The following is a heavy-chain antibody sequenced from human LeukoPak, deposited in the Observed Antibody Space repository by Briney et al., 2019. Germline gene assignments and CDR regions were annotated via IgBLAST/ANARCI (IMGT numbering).Heavy chain of an antibody. CDR3: AREGKYGYSGYVQQYYFDY. D-gene: IGHD5-12*01. J-gene: IGHJ4*02. CDR1: GFTVSSNY. V-gene: IGHV3-53*01. CDR2: IYSGGST. Sequence: PGGSLRLSCAASGFTVSSNYMSWVRQAPGKGLEWVSVIYSGGSTYYADSVKGRFTISRDNSKNTLYLQMNSLRAEDTAVYYCAREGKYGYSGYVQQYYFDYWGQGTLVTVSS.